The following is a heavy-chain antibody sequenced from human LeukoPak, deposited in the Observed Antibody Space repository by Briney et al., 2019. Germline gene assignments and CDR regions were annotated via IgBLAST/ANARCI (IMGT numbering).Heavy chain of an antibody. D-gene: IGHD1-26*01. J-gene: IGHJ4*02. CDR1: GGSISSSSYY. Sequence: PSETLSLTCTVSGGSISSSSYYWGWIRQPPGKGLEWIGSIYYRGTTYYNPSLKSRVTISVDTSKNQLSLKLSSVTAADTAVYYCTTEEAWELLRVDYWGQGTLVTVSS. CDR3: TTEEAWELLRVDY. CDR2: IYYRGTT. V-gene: IGHV4-39*07.